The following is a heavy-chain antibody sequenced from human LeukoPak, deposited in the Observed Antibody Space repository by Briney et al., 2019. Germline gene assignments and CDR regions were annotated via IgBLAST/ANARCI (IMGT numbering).Heavy chain of an antibody. D-gene: IGHD1-26*01. J-gene: IGHJ4*02. Sequence: PGGSLRLSCAASGFTSSSYAMHWVRQAPGKGLEWVAVISYDGSNKYYADSVKGRFTISRDNSKNTLYLQMNSLRAEDTAVYYCAREDSEAFDYWGQGTLVTVSS. CDR3: AREDSEAFDY. CDR1: GFTSSSYA. CDR2: ISYDGSNK. V-gene: IGHV3-30-3*01.